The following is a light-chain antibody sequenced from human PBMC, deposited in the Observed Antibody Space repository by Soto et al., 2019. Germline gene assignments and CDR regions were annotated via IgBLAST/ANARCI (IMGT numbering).Light chain of an antibody. CDR2: SNN. CDR1: SSNIGSNT. J-gene: IGLJ1*01. Sequence: QSVLTQPPSASGTPGQRVTISCSGSSSNIGSNTVNWYQHLPGTAPKLLIYSNNQRPSGVPDRFSASKSGTSASLAITGLQAEDEADFYCQSFDSSLSAYVFGTGTKVTVL. CDR3: QSFDSSLSAYV. V-gene: IGLV1-44*01.